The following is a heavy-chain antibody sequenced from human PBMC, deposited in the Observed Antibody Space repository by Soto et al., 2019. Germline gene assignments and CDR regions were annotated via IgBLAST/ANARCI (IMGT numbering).Heavy chain of an antibody. Sequence: QVQLVESGGGVVQPGRSLRLSCAASGFTFSSYGMHWVRQAPGKGLEWVAVISYDGSNKYYADCVKGRFTISRDNSKNTLYLQMNSLRAEETTVYYCAKGNDDYGFLLDYWGQGTLVTVSS. CDR3: AKGNDDYGFLLDY. D-gene: IGHD4-17*01. CDR1: GFTFSSYG. V-gene: IGHV3-30*18. J-gene: IGHJ4*02. CDR2: ISYDGSNK.